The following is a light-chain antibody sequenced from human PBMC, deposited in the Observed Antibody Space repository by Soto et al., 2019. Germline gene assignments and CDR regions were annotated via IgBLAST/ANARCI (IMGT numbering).Light chain of an antibody. V-gene: IGKV3-20*01. J-gene: IGKJ1*01. CDR1: QSFSSNY. CDR2: GTS. Sequence: EIVLTQSPGTLSLSPGDRATLSCRASQSFSSNYLAWYQQKPGQAPRLLIYGTSNRATGIPDRFSGSRSGTDFTLTIGRLEPEDFAVYYCQQYSSTLPWTFGQGTKVEIK. CDR3: QQYSSTLPWT.